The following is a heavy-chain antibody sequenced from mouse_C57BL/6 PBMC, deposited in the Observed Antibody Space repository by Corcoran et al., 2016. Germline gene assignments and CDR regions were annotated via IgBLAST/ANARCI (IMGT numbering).Heavy chain of an antibody. CDR2: INPNNGGT. J-gene: IGHJ2*01. Sequence: EVQLQQSGPELVKPGASVKISCKASGYTFTDYYMNWVKQSHGKSLEWIGDINPNNGGTSYNQKFKGKATLTVDKSSSTAYMELRSLTSEDSVVYYCARGANWGQGTTLTVSS. V-gene: IGHV1-26*01. CDR1: GYTFTDYY. D-gene: IGHD3-1*01. CDR3: ARGAN.